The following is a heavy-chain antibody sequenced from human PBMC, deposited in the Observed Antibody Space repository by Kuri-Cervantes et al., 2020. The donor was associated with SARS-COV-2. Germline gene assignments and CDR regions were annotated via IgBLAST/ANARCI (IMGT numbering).Heavy chain of an antibody. D-gene: IGHD6-19*01. CDR3: ARARIVSSGWYYYYGMDV. CDR1: GGSISSSSYY. J-gene: IGHJ6*02. CDR2: IYYNGST. Sequence: SETLSLTCTVSGGSISSSSYYWGWIRQPPGKGLEWIGSIYYNGSTYYNPSLKSRVTISVDTSKNQFSLRLSSVTAADTAVYYCARARIVSSGWYYYYGMDVWGQGTTVTVSS. V-gene: IGHV4-39*07.